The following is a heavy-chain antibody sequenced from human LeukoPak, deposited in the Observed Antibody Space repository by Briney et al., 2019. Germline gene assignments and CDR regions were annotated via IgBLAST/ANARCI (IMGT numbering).Heavy chain of an antibody. Sequence: PGESLRLSCAASGFTLSNYSMNWVRQAPGKGLEWVSSISSSSRYICYADSVKGRFTISRDNAKNSLYLQMNSLRAEDTAVYYCARSMAQDVDAFDIWGQGTMVTVSS. CDR2: ISSSSRYI. J-gene: IGHJ3*02. CDR3: ARSMAQDVDAFDI. CDR1: GFTLSNYS. D-gene: IGHD2-21*01. V-gene: IGHV3-21*01.